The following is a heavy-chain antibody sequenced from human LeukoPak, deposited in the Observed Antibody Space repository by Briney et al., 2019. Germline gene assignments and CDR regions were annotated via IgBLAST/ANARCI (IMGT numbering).Heavy chain of an antibody. J-gene: IGHJ5*02. V-gene: IGHV3-7*01. CDR2: IKQDGSGK. CDR1: GCTFSSYW. Sequence: GGSLRLSCAASGCTFSSYWMSWVRQAPGKGLEWVANIKQDGSGKYYVDSVKGRFTISRDNAKNSLYLQMNSLRAEDTAVYYCGRDRNYDFWSGYTNLGWFDPWGQGTLVSVSS. CDR3: GRDRNYDFWSGYTNLGWFDP. D-gene: IGHD3-3*01.